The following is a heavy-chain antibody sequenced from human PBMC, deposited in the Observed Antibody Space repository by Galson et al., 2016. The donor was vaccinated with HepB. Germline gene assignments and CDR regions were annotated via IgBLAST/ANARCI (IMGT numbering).Heavy chain of an antibody. V-gene: IGHV1-69*13. CDR3: ARRSTIHGFCWYFDP. D-gene: IGHD6-13*01. Sequence: SVKVSCKASGGNLNSYAINWLRQAPGQGLEWMGGIIPIFGTTIYAQMFLDRVTITADGSTNTAYMELRSLKSDDTALYYCARRSTIHGFCWYFDPWGQGTLVTVSS. CDR1: GGNLNSYA. J-gene: IGHJ5*02. CDR2: IIPIFGTT.